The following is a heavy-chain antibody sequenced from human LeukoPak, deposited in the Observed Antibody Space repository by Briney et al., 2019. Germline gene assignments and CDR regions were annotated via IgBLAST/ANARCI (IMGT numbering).Heavy chain of an antibody. CDR2: IYTSGST. V-gene: IGHV4-61*02. CDR1: SGSISSGSYS. D-gene: IGHD6-19*01. J-gene: IGHJ5*02. Sequence: SQTLSLTCTVSSGSISSGSYSWTWIRQPAGKGLEWIGRIYTSGSTNYNPSLKSRVIISIDMSKNQFSLKLSSVTAANTAVYYCAREVAVAGRGWFDPWGQGILVTVSS. CDR3: AREVAVAGRGWFDP.